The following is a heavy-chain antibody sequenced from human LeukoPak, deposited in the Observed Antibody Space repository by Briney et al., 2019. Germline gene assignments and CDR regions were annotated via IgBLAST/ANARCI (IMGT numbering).Heavy chain of an antibody. CDR3: ARKTIFGVVIAPSFDY. Sequence: SETLSLTCTVSGNSISSGYYWGWIRQPPGKGLEWIGSIYHSGSTYYNPSLKSRVTISVDTSKNQFSLKLSSVTAADTAVYYCARKTIFGVVIAPSFDYWGQGTLVTVSS. D-gene: IGHD3-3*01. V-gene: IGHV4-38-2*02. CDR1: GNSISSGYY. J-gene: IGHJ4*02. CDR2: IYHSGST.